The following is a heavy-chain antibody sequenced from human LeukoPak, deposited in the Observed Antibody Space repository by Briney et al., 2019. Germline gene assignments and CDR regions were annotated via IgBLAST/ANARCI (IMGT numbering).Heavy chain of an antibody. Sequence: LGGSLRLSCAASGFTVSSNYMSWVRQAQGKGLEWVSVTYSGGVTYYADSVKDRFTTSRDNSKNTLYLQMNSLRAEDTAVYYCARAGDFYGMDVWGQGTTVTVSS. CDR2: TYSGGVT. J-gene: IGHJ6*02. CDR1: GFTVSSNY. V-gene: IGHV3-53*01. CDR3: ARAGDFYGMDV.